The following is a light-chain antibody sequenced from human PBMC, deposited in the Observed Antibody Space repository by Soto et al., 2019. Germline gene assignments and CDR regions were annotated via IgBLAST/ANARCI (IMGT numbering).Light chain of an antibody. CDR1: TSDVGGYDY. CDR2: EVS. V-gene: IGLV2-14*01. CDR3: SSYTSYNSWV. Sequence: QSVLTQPASVSGSPGQSITISCTGTTSDVGGYDYVSWYQQHPGKAPKLMIYEVSYRPSGVSNRFSGSKSGNTASLTISGLQAEDEADYYCSSYTSYNSWVFGGGTKLTVL. J-gene: IGLJ3*02.